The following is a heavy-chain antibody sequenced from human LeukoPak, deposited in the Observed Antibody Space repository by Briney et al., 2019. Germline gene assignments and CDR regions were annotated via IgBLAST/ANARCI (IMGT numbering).Heavy chain of an antibody. D-gene: IGHD3-16*02. V-gene: IGHV3-30*02. CDR2: IRYDGSNK. Sequence: GGSLRLSCAASGFTFSSYGIHWVRQAPGKGLEWVAFIRYDGSNKYYADSVKGRFTISRDNSKNTLYLQMNSLRAEDTAVYYCAKAYGSYHYYYDYMDVWGKGTTVTISS. J-gene: IGHJ6*03. CDR3: AKAYGSYHYYYDYMDV. CDR1: GFTFSSYG.